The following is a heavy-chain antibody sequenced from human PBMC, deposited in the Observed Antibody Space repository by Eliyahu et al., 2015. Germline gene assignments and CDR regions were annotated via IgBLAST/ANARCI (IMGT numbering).Heavy chain of an antibody. Sequence: XVQLVESGGGLTQPGRSLRISCLTXGXNXGDYALXWVRQTPSKGLEWLGGINWNGATTAYAASVEGRFSISKDSARKSVYLEMNSLRREDTAIYYCAKDMGQWLGDLDYWGQGVLVTVSS. V-gene: IGHV3-9*01. CDR2: INWNGATT. CDR3: AKDMGQWLGDLDY. J-gene: IGHJ4*02. D-gene: IGHD6-19*01. CDR1: GXNXGDYA.